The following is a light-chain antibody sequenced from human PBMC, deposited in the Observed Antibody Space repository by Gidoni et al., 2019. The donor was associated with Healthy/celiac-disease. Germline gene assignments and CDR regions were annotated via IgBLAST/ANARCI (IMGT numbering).Light chain of an antibody. V-gene: IGKV1-33*01. J-gene: IGKJ4*01. CDR2: DAS. CDR3: QQYDNLPLT. CDR1: QDISNY. Sequence: DIHMTPSPSSLSASVGARVPITCQASQDISNYLNWYQQKPGKAPKLLIYDASTLETGVPSRFSGSGSGTDFTFTISSLQPEDIATYYCQQYDNLPLTFGGGTKVEIK.